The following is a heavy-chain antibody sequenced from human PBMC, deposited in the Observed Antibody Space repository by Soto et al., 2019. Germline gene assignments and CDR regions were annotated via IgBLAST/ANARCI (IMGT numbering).Heavy chain of an antibody. CDR2: ISGSGGST. CDR1: GFTFSSYA. CDR3: ARGDDVLSHFDY. Sequence: EVQLLESGGGLVQPGGSLRLSCATSGFTFSSYAMSWVRQAPGKGLEWVSPISGSGGSTYYADSVKGRFTISRDNSKNTLYLQMNSLRAEDTAVYYCARGDDVLSHFDYWGQGTLVTVSA. V-gene: IGHV3-23*01. D-gene: IGHD3-9*01. J-gene: IGHJ4*02.